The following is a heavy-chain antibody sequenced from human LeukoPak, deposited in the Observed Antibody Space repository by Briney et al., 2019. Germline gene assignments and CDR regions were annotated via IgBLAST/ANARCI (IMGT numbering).Heavy chain of an antibody. CDR2: IYSSRGT. Sequence: SGTLCLTCTVSGGSISSPYWNWIRQPPGKGLEWVGYIYSSRGTNYNPSLKSRVTISLDTSKNEFSLRLTSATAADTALYYCARAYTSSLPILIWGRGTLVTVSS. V-gene: IGHV4-59*11. CDR1: GGSISSPY. D-gene: IGHD2-2*02. J-gene: IGHJ4*02. CDR3: ARAYTSSLPILI.